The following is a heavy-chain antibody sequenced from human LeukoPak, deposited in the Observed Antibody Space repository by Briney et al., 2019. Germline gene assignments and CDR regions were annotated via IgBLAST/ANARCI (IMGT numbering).Heavy chain of an antibody. Sequence: PGGCLRLSCAASGFTFSSYGMHWVRPAPGKGLEWVAVISYDGSNKYYADSVKGRFTISRDNSKNTLCLQMNSLRAEDTAVYYCAKGGGSYYYTHLDYWGQGTLVTVSS. V-gene: IGHV3-30*18. CDR3: AKGGGSYYYTHLDY. CDR2: ISYDGSNK. J-gene: IGHJ4*02. D-gene: IGHD1-26*01. CDR1: GFTFSSYG.